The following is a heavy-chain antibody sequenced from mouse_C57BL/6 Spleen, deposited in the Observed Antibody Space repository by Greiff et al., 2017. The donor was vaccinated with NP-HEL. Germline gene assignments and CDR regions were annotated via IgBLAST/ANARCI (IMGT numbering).Heavy chain of an antibody. V-gene: IGHV14-2*01. Sequence: EVQLQQSGAELVKPGASVKLSCTASGFNIKDYYMHWVKQRTEQGLEWIGRIDPEDGETKYAPKFPGKATITADTSSNTAYLQLSSLTSEDTAVYYCASIYYDYEESAMDYWGQGTSVTVSS. CDR2: IDPEDGET. J-gene: IGHJ4*01. D-gene: IGHD2-4*01. CDR1: GFNIKDYY. CDR3: ASIYYDYEESAMDY.